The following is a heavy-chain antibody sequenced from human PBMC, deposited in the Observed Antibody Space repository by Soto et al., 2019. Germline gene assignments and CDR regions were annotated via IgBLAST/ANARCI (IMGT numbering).Heavy chain of an antibody. D-gene: IGHD4-17*01. J-gene: IGHJ6*02. Sequence: EVQLVESGGGLVQPGGSLRLSCAASGFTFSSYSMNWVRQSPGKGLEWVSYISSSSSTIYYADSVKGRFTISGDNAKNSLYLQMNSLRDEDTAVYYCARATTVTTFYYYYGMDVWGQGTTVTVSS. CDR2: ISSSSSTI. V-gene: IGHV3-48*02. CDR1: GFTFSSYS. CDR3: ARATTVTTFYYYYGMDV.